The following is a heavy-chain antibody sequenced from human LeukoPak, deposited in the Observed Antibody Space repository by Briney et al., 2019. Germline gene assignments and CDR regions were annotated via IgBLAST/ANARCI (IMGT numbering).Heavy chain of an antibody. CDR2: ISGSGGST. Sequence: GGSLRLSCAASGFTFSTYVMTWVRQAPGKGLEWVSAISGSGGSTYYADSVKGRFTISRDNSKNTPYLQMNSLRAEDTAVYYCAKWQLVDDAFDIWGQGTMVTVSS. CDR3: AKWQLVDDAFDI. D-gene: IGHD6-6*01. CDR1: GFTFSTYV. J-gene: IGHJ3*02. V-gene: IGHV3-23*01.